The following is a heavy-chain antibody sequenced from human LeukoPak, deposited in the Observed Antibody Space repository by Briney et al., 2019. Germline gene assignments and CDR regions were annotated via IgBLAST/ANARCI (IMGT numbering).Heavy chain of an antibody. Sequence: GGSLRLSCEASGFTFSNYAMSWVRQAPGKGLEWVSGISESGGRTYYTDSVQGRFIISRDNLKNTLDLQMNSLRAEDTAVYYCGSGGLRRSLNPDYWGQGSLVTVSS. V-gene: IGHV3-23*01. J-gene: IGHJ4*02. D-gene: IGHD3-16*01. CDR3: GSGGLRRSLNPDY. CDR2: ISESGGRT. CDR1: GFTFSNYA.